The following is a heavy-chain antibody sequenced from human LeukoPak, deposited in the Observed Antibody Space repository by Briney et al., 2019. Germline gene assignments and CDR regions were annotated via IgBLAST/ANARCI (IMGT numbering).Heavy chain of an antibody. CDR2: ISYDGSNK. CDR1: GFTFSSYA. J-gene: IGHJ4*02. D-gene: IGHD3-22*01. V-gene: IGHV3-30-3*01. Sequence: GSLRLSCAASGFTFSSYAMHWVRQAPGKGLEWVAVISYDGSNKYYADSVKGRFTISRDNSKNTLYLQMNSLRAEDTAVYYCAVGLVVPNPEPVRYWGQGTLVTVSS. CDR3: AVGLVVPNPEPVRY.